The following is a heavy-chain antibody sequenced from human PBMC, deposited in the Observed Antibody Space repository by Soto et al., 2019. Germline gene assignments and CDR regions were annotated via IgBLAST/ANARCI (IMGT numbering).Heavy chain of an antibody. D-gene: IGHD3-22*01. J-gene: IGHJ4*02. V-gene: IGHV1-46*01. CDR3: ARDAMTSYYDSSGYYYSFVY. CDR2: INPSGGST. Sequence: ASVKVSCKASGYTFTSYYMHWVRQAPGQGLERMGIINPSGGSTSYAQKFQGRVTMTRDTSTSTGYMELSSLRSEDTAVYYCARDAMTSYYDSSGYYYSFVYWGQGTLVTVSS. CDR1: GYTFTSYY.